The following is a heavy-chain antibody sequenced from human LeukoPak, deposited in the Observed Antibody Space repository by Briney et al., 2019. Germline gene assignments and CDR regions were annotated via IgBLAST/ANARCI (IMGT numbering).Heavy chain of an antibody. V-gene: IGHV4-59*01. Sequence: PSETLSLTCTVSGGSITNDYWNWIRQSSGKQLEWIGSIHYSGTINYSPSLKSRITISLDTSKNQFSLKLSSVTAADTAMYYCARVGAGAGFWSGFRFDPWGQGTLVTVSS. J-gene: IGHJ5*02. CDR1: GGSITNDY. CDR2: IHYSGTI. CDR3: ARVGAGAGFWSGFRFDP. D-gene: IGHD3-3*01.